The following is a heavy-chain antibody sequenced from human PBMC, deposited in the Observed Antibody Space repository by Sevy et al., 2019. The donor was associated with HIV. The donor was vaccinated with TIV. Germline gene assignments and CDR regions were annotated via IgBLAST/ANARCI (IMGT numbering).Heavy chain of an antibody. D-gene: IGHD3-22*01. V-gene: IGHV3-23*01. Sequence: GGSLRLSCAASGFTFSSYAMSWVRQAPGKGLEWVSAISGSGGSTYYADSVKGRFTISRDNSKNTLYLQMNSLRAEDTAVYYCAKKEDWGTIVVVIGPDAFDIWGQGTMVTVSS. CDR1: GFTFSSYA. CDR3: AKKEDWGTIVVVIGPDAFDI. J-gene: IGHJ3*02. CDR2: ISGSGGST.